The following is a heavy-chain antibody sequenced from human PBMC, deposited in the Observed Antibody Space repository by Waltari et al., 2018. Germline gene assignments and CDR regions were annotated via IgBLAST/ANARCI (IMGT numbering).Heavy chain of an antibody. CDR2: IWYDGSNK. CDR1: GFTFSRYG. Sequence: QVQLVESGGGVVQPGRSLRLSCAASGFTFSRYGMHWVRQAPGQGLEWVAVIWYDGSNKYYADAVKGRFTISRDNSKNTLYLQMNSLRAEDTAVYYCARDNFYDSSGYPWAFDIWGQGTMVTVSS. CDR3: ARDNFYDSSGYPWAFDI. D-gene: IGHD3-22*01. J-gene: IGHJ3*02. V-gene: IGHV3-33*01.